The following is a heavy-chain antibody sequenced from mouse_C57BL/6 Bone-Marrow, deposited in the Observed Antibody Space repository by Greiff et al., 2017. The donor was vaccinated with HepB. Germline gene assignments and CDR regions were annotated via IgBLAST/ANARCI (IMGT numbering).Heavy chain of an antibody. Sequence: VKLVDSGPGLVAPSQSLSITCTVSGFSLTSYAISWVRQPPGKGLEWLGVIWTGGGTNYNSALKSRLSISKDNSKSQVFLKMNSLQTDDTARYYCAPHYYGSSHWYFDVWGTGTTVTVSS. CDR3: APHYYGSSHWYFDV. CDR2: IWTGGGT. D-gene: IGHD1-1*01. J-gene: IGHJ1*03. V-gene: IGHV2-9-1*01. CDR1: GFSLTSYA.